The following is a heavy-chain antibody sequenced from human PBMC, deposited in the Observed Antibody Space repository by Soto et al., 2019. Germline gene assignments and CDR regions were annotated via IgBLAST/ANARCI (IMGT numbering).Heavy chain of an antibody. CDR1: GGSISPYY. J-gene: IGHJ4*02. Sequence: QVQLQESGPGLVKPSGTLSLTCTVSGGSISPYYWSWIRQPPGKGLEWIGFIYYSGSTNYNPSLKSRVTISVDTSQNQFSLMLTSVTAADTAVYYCARPRSSGYAGEFDYWGQGTLVTVSS. CDR3: ARPRSSGYAGEFDY. CDR2: IYYSGST. D-gene: IGHD3-22*01. V-gene: IGHV4-59*01.